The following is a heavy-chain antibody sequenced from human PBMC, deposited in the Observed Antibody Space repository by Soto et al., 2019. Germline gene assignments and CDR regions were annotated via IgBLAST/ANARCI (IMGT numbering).Heavy chain of an antibody. Sequence: EVQLVESGGVVVQPGGSLRLSCAASGFTFDDYTMHWVRQAPGKGLEWVSLISWDGGSTYYADSVKGRFTISRDNSKNSLYLQMNSLRTEDTALYYCAKESSSSRYFDYWGQGTLVTVSS. J-gene: IGHJ4*02. CDR1: GFTFDDYT. CDR2: ISWDGGST. D-gene: IGHD6-6*01. V-gene: IGHV3-43*01. CDR3: AKESSSSRYFDY.